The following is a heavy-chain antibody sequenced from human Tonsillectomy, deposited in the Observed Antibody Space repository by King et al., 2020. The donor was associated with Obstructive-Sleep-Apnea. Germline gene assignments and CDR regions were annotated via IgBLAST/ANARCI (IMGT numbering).Heavy chain of an antibody. J-gene: IGHJ5*02. Sequence: VQLQQWGAGLLKPSETLSLTCGVCGGSFRDYYWSWIRQPPGKGLEWIGEINHSGSTNYNPSLKSLVTISVDTSKNQLSPKLTSVTAADTAMYYCARGSGAAAVNWFDPWGQGTLVTVSS. CDR3: ARGSGAAAVNWFDP. V-gene: IGHV4-34*01. D-gene: IGHD6-13*01. CDR1: GGSFRDYY. CDR2: INHSGST.